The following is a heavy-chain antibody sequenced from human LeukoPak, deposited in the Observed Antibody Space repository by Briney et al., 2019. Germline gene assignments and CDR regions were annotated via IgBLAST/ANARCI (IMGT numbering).Heavy chain of an antibody. J-gene: IGHJ4*02. CDR1: GFIFSANA. CDR2: ISGSGGST. D-gene: IGHD6-13*01. CDR3: AKDRPSSDHVG. V-gene: IGHV3-23*01. Sequence: GGSLRLSCAASGFIFSANAMSWVRQAPGKGLEWVSAISGSGGSTYYADSVKGRFTISRDNSKNTLYLQMNSLRAEDTAVYYCAKDRPSSDHVGWGQGTLVTVSS.